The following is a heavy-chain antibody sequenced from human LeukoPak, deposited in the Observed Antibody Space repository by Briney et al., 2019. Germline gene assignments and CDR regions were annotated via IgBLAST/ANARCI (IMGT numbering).Heavy chain of an antibody. D-gene: IGHD3-10*01. Sequence: GGSLRLSCAASGFTFSSYSMNWVRQAPGKGLEWVSSISSSSSYIYYADSVKGRFTISRDNAKNSLYLQMNSLRAEDTAVYYCARDRVTMVRGVSGYWGQGTLVTDSS. J-gene: IGHJ4*02. CDR3: ARDRVTMVRGVSGY. CDR2: ISSSSSYI. V-gene: IGHV3-21*01. CDR1: GFTFSSYS.